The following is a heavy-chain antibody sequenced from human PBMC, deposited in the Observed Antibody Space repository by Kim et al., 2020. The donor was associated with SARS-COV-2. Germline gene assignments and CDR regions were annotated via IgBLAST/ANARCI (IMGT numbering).Heavy chain of an antibody. V-gene: IGHV3-48*03. J-gene: IGHJ4*02. D-gene: IGHD3-10*01. CDR3: ARGGWFGESPPSGGGDY. Sequence: VKGRFTISRDNAKNSLYLQMNSLRAEDTAVYYCARGGWFGESPPSGGGDYWGQGTLVTVSS.